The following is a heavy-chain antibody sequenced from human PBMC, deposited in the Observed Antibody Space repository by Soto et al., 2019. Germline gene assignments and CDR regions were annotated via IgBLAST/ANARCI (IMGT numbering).Heavy chain of an antibody. CDR3: ARGRKYDVLTGYNDY. Sequence: EVELLESGGGLVQPGGSLRLSCEASGFTFSDYWMHWVRQVPGRGLVWVARINDNGAITRYADSVKGRFTVSRDNANSTMFLQMSSLPAEDTAIYYCARGRKYDVLTGYNDYWGQGTLVTVSS. CDR1: GFTFSDYW. V-gene: IGHV3-74*01. J-gene: IGHJ4*02. D-gene: IGHD3-9*01. CDR2: INDNGAIT.